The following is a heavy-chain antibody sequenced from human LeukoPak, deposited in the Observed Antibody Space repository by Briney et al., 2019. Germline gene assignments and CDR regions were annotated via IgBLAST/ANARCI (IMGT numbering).Heavy chain of an antibody. CDR3: AVLPRFGEPNGY. J-gene: IGHJ4*02. Sequence: GGSLRLSCAASGFTVSSKYMSWVRQAPGKGLEWVSVIYSGGSTYYADSVKGRFTISRDDSKNALYVQMNSLRPEDTAVYYCAVLPRFGEPNGYWGQGTLVTVSS. CDR2: IYSGGST. D-gene: IGHD3-10*02. V-gene: IGHV3-53*01. CDR1: GFTVSSKY.